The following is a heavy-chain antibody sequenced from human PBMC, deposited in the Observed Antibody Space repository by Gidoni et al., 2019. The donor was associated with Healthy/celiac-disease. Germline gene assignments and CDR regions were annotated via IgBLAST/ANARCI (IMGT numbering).Heavy chain of an antibody. Sequence: TCAVYGGSFSGYYWSWIRQPPGKGLEWIGEINHSGSTNYNPSLKSRVTISVDTSKNQFSLKLSSVTAADTAVYYCARAINRAYDSSGYYSDYWGQGTLVTVSS. CDR1: GGSFSGYY. V-gene: IGHV4-34*01. CDR3: ARAINRAYDSSGYYSDY. J-gene: IGHJ4*02. CDR2: INHSGST. D-gene: IGHD3-22*01.